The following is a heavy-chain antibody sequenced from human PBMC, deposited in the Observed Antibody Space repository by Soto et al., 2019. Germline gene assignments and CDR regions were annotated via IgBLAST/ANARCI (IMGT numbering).Heavy chain of an antibody. V-gene: IGHV1-69*02. J-gene: IGHJ4*02. D-gene: IGHD2-15*01. CDR3: ARSGGLDRDFNY. CDR1: GGTFSSYT. Sequence: SVKVSCKASGGTFSSYTISWVRQAPGQGLEWMGRIIPILGIANYAQKFQGRVTITADKSTSTAYMELSSLRSGDTAVYYCARSGGLDRDFNYWGQGSLVTVSS. CDR2: IIPILGIA.